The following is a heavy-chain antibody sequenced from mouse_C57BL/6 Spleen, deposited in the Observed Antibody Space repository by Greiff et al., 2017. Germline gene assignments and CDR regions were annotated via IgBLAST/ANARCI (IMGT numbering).Heavy chain of an antibody. CDR3: ARGDYYGSSPLYFDY. D-gene: IGHD1-1*01. CDR2: IDPSDSYT. Sequence: QVQLQQSGAELVRPGTSVKLSCKASGYTFTSYWMHWVKQRPGQGLEWIGVIDPSDSYTNYNQKFKGKATLTVDTSSSTAYMQLSSLTSEDSAVYYCARGDYYGSSPLYFDYWGQGTTLTVSS. J-gene: IGHJ2*01. V-gene: IGHV1-59*01. CDR1: GYTFTSYW.